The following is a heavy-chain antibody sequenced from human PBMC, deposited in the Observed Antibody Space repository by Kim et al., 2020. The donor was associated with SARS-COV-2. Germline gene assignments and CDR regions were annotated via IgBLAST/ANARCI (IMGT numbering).Heavy chain of an antibody. CDR2: IYPGDSDT. CDR3: ARAGFSLYGSGSYYPYYYYYYGMDV. J-gene: IGHJ6*02. CDR1: GYSFTSYW. Sequence: GESLKISCKGSGYSFTSYWIGWVRQMPGKGLEWMGIIYPGDSDTRYSPSFQGQVTISADKSISTAYLQWSSLKASDTAMYYCARAGFSLYGSGSYYPYYYYYYGMDVWGQGTTVTVSS. D-gene: IGHD3-10*01. V-gene: IGHV5-51*01.